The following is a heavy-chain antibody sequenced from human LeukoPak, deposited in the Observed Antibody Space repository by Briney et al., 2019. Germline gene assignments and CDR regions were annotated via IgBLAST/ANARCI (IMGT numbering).Heavy chain of an antibody. D-gene: IGHD3-10*01. CDR2: IKQDGSEK. CDR3: ARERGMYYYGSGSYYYFDY. Sequence: GGSLRLSCAASGFTFSSYWMSWVRQAPGKGLEWVANIKQDGSEKYYVDSVKGRFTISRDNGKNSLYLQMNSLRAEDTAGYDCARERGMYYYGSGSYYYFDYWGQGTLVTVSS. J-gene: IGHJ4*02. V-gene: IGHV3-7*01. CDR1: GFTFSSYW.